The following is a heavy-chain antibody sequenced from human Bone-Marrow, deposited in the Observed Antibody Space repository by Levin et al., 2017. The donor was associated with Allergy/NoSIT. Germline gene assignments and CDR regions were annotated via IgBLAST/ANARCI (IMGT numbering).Heavy chain of an antibody. V-gene: IGHV3-7*01. Sequence: GGSLRLSCAATEFTFRNKWMSWVRQAPGKGLEWVANIKGDGSQKYYVDSVKGRFTISRDNANYALYLEMNNVRAEDTAVYYCASLNRGYYYPFDAFEVWGQGTVVIVSS. CDR1: EFTFRNKW. D-gene: IGHD3-3*01. J-gene: IGHJ3*01. CDR3: ASLNRGYYYPFDAFEV. CDR2: IKGDGSQK.